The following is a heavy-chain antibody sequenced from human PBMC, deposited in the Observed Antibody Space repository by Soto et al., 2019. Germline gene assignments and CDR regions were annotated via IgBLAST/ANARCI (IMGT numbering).Heavy chain of an antibody. CDR1: GFTFSSYA. D-gene: IGHD6-13*01. J-gene: IGHJ6*02. Sequence: QVQLVESGGGVVQPGRSLRLSCAASGFTFSSYAMHWVRQAPGKGLEWVAVISYDGSNKYYADSVKGRFTISRDTSKNTLYLQMNSLRAEDTAVYYCARVPVIAAAGTQLYDDYGMDVWGQGTTVTVSS. CDR3: ARVPVIAAAGTQLYDDYGMDV. CDR2: ISYDGSNK. V-gene: IGHV3-30-3*01.